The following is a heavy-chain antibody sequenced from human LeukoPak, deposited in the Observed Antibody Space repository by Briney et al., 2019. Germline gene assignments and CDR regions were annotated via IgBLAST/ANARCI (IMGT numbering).Heavy chain of an antibody. CDR2: INPNSGGT. CDR1: GYTFTGYY. D-gene: IGHD5-18*01. J-gene: IGHJ4*02. CDR3: ARVGARGYGPRFDY. Sequence: ASVEVSCKASGYTFTGYYMHWVRQAPGQGLEWMGWINPNSGGTNYAQKFQGRVTMTRDTSISTAYMELCRLRSDDTAVYYCARVGARGYGPRFDYWGQGTLVTVSS. V-gene: IGHV1-2*02.